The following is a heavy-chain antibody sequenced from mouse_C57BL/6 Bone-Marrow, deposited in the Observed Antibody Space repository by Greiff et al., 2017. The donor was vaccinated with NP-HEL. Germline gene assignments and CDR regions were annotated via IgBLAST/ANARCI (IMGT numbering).Heavy chain of an antibody. D-gene: IGHD4-1*01. Sequence: QVQLQQPGAELVMPGASVKLSCKASGYTFTSYWMHWVKQRPGQGLEWIGEIDPSDSYTNYNQKFKGKSTLTVDKSSSTAYMQLSSLTSEDSAVYYCARGLTGTYYAMDYWGQGTSVTVSS. CDR1: GYTFTSYW. V-gene: IGHV1-69*01. CDR2: IDPSDSYT. J-gene: IGHJ4*01. CDR3: ARGLTGTYYAMDY.